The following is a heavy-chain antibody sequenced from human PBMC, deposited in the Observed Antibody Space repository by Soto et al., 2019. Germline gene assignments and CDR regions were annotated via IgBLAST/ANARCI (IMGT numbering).Heavy chain of an antibody. CDR1: GFTFSNYA. J-gene: IGHJ5*02. V-gene: IGHV3-23*01. CDR2: ISASGHSP. Sequence: EVQLLESGGGLVQPGGSLRLSCAASGFTFSNYAMNWVRQAPGKGLEWVSRISASGHSPDYADSVKGRFTISRDNSKNTLFVQMNSLRLEDTAVYFCAKDIGWGSRPFDHWGQGILVTVSS. D-gene: IGHD6-13*01. CDR3: AKDIGWGSRPFDH.